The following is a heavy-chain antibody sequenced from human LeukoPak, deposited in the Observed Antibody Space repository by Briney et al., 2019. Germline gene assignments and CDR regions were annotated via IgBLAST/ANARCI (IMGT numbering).Heavy chain of an antibody. V-gene: IGHV3-23*01. CDR2: ISGSGGST. J-gene: IGHJ4*02. CDR1: GGSFSGYY. D-gene: IGHD5-18*01. Sequence: ETLSLTCAVYGGSFSGYYWSWIRQAPGKGLEWVSAISGSGGSTYYADSVKGRFTISRDNSKNTLYLQMNSLRAEDTAVYYCAKEWGYSYGSPHYWGQGTLVTVPS. CDR3: AKEWGYSYGSPHY.